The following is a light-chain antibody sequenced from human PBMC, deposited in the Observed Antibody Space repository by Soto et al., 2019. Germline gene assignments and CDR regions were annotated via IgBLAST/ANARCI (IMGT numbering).Light chain of an antibody. CDR1: SSNIGSNH. CDR3: ASWADSLSGVV. V-gene: IGLV1-47*01. CDR2: RNN. J-gene: IGLJ2*01. Sequence: QSVLTQPPSASGTPGQRVTISCSGSSSNIGSNHVYWYQQLPGTAPKLLIYRNNQRPSGVPDRFSGSKSGTSASLAISGLRADDEADYYCASWADSLSGVVFGGGTKVTVL.